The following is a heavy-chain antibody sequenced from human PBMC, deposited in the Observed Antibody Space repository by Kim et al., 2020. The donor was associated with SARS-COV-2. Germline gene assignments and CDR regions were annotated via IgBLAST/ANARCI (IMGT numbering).Heavy chain of an antibody. CDR3: AKGGGGDHGY. D-gene: IGHD2-21*01. J-gene: IGHJ4*02. CDR2: ISADGGRT. CDR1: GFTFSSSA. Sequence: GGSLRLSCVASGFTFSSSALCWVRQAPGKGLEWVSSISADGGRTDYAGSVEGRFFISRDQSRNTVSLQMNSLRPEDTAVYYCAKGGGGDHGYWGQGTLVTVS. V-gene: IGHV3-23*01.